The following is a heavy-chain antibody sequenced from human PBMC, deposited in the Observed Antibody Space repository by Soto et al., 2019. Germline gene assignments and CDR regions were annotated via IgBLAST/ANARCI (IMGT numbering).Heavy chain of an antibody. CDR1: GYRFTNYW. CDR2: IYPSDSDT. Sequence: GESLKISCKGYGYRFTNYWIGWVRQMPGKGLEWMGIIYPSDSDTRYSPSFEGQVTISADKSISTAYLQWTSLRASDTAMYYCARQVDKGVVAHFDYWGQGTLVTVSS. CDR3: ARQVDKGVVAHFDY. J-gene: IGHJ4*02. V-gene: IGHV5-51*01. D-gene: IGHD3-3*01.